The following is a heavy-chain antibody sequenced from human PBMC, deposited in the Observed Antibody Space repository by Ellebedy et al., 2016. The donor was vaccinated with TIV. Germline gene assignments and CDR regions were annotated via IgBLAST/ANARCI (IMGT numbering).Heavy chain of an antibody. Sequence: SETLSLTXSVSGGSINYYFWSWIRQPPGKGLECIGYIYYSGDTSYNPSLKSRVTISVDASKNQFSLELSSVTAADTAVYYCARLVGQTYYYYGMDVWGHGATVTVSS. D-gene: IGHD3-16*01. CDR3: ARLVGQTYYYYGMDV. CDR1: GGSINYYF. V-gene: IGHV4-59*13. J-gene: IGHJ6*02. CDR2: IYYSGDT.